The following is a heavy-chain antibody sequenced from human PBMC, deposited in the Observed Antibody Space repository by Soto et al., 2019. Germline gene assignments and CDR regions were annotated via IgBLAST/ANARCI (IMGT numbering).Heavy chain of an antibody. J-gene: IGHJ4*02. CDR2: ISSSSSTI. CDR1: GFTFSSYS. D-gene: IGHD6-6*01. V-gene: IGHV3-48*01. CDR3: ARDMTARPGAGAYFDY. Sequence: PGGSLRLSCAASGFTFSSYSMNWVRQAPGKGLEWVSYISSSSSTIYYADSVKGRFTISRDNAKNSLYLQMNSLRAEDTAVYYCARDMTARPGAGAYFDYWGQGTLVTVSS.